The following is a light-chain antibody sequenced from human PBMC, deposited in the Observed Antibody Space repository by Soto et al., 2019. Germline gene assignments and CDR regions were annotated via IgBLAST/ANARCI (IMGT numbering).Light chain of an antibody. CDR1: QSVSSDF. Sequence: EIVLTQSPGTLSLSPGERATLSCRASQSVSSDFLAWYQQKSGQAPRLLIYNASRRAAGIPDRFSGSGSGTDFTLTISRLEPGDFAVYFCQQYGDSPLYSFGQGTKLEIK. CDR3: QQYGDSPLYS. J-gene: IGKJ2*01. CDR2: NAS. V-gene: IGKV3-20*01.